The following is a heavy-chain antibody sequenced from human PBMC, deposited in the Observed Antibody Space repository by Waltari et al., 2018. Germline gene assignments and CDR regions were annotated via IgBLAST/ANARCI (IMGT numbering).Heavy chain of an antibody. Sequence: EVQLVQSGAEVKKPGESLKISCKCSGYSFTSYWICWVRQMPGKGLEWMGIIYPGDSDTRYSPSFQGKVTRSAYKSISTAYLQWSSLKASDTAMYYCARRITIFGVVNNWFDPWGQGTLVTVSS. V-gene: IGHV5-51*01. CDR2: IYPGDSDT. D-gene: IGHD3-3*01. CDR3: ARRITIFGVVNNWFDP. J-gene: IGHJ5*02. CDR1: GYSFTSYW.